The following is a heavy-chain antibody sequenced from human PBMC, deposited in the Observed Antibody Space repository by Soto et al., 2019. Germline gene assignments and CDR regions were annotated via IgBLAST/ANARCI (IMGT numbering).Heavy chain of an antibody. CDR1: GFTFSSYA. CDR3: ANPIAVPGTFYGMDV. V-gene: IGHV3-30-3*01. CDR2: ISYDGSEK. D-gene: IGHD6-19*01. J-gene: IGHJ6*02. Sequence: GGSLRLSCAASGFTFSSYAVHWVRQAPGKGLEWVAVISYDGSEKYYADSVEGRFTISRDNSKNTLYLQMNSLRVEDAAVYYCANPIAVPGTFYGMDVWGQGTTVTVSS.